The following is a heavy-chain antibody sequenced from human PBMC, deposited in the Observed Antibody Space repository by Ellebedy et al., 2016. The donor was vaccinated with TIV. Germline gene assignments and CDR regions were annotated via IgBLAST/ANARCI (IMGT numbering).Heavy chain of an antibody. CDR1: GGTFSSYA. J-gene: IGHJ6*02. V-gene: IGHV1-18*01. D-gene: IGHD1-26*01. CDR3: ARDRPQIAGRWPGYYYYGMDV. Sequence: ASVKVSCXASGGTFSSYAITWVRQAPGQGLEWMGWISGHNGNTNYAQKLQGRVTMTTDTSTSTAYMELRSLRSDDTAVYYCARDRPQIAGRWPGYYYYGMDVWGQGTTVTVSS. CDR2: ISGHNGNT.